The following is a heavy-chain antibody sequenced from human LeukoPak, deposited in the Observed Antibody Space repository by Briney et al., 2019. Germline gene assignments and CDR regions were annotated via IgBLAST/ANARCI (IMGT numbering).Heavy chain of an antibody. V-gene: IGHV4-61*02. Sequence: SETLSLTCTVSGGSISSGSYYWSWIRQPAGKGLEWIGRIYTSGSTNYNPSLKSRVTISVDTSKNQFSLKLSPVTAADTAVYYCARGDRSAWYFDLWGRGTLVTVSS. J-gene: IGHJ2*01. CDR1: GGSISSGSYY. CDR3: ARGDRSAWYFDL. CDR2: IYTSGST. D-gene: IGHD2-15*01.